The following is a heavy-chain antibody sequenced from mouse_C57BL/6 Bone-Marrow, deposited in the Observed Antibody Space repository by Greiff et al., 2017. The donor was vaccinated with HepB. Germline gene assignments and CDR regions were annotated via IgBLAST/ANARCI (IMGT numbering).Heavy chain of an antibody. D-gene: IGHD1-1*01. J-gene: IGHJ2*01. Sequence: QVHVKQSGAELVKPGASVKMSCKASGYTFTSYWITWVKQRPGQGLEWIGDIYPGSGSTNYNEKFKSKATLTVDTSSSTAYMQLSSLTSEDSAVYYCARRYYGSPYFDYWGQGTTLTVSS. CDR2: IYPGSGST. V-gene: IGHV1-55*01. CDR1: GYTFTSYW. CDR3: ARRYYGSPYFDY.